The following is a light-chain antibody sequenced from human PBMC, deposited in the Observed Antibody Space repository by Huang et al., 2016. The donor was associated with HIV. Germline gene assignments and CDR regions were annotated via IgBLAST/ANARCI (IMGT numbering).Light chain of an antibody. CDR2: AAS. J-gene: IGKJ2*01. CDR1: QSFSSS. Sequence: DIQMTQSPSSLSASVGDRVTISCRSSQSFSSSLNWYQQRPEKAPTLLSYAASSLQSGVPSRFSGSGSGTDFSLTINSLQPEDFANYYCQQSDSTPYTFGQGTKLEIK. V-gene: IGKV1-39*01. CDR3: QQSDSTPYT.